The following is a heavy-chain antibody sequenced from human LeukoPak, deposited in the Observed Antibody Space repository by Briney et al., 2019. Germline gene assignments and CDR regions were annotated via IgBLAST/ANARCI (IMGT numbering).Heavy chain of an antibody. J-gene: IGHJ4*02. Sequence: ASVKVSCKASGGTFSSYAISWVRQAPGQGLESMAGIIPIFGTANYAQKFQGRVTITADESTSTAYMELSRLRPEDTAVYYCARVDGSVDYWGQGTLVTVSS. D-gene: IGHD5-24*01. V-gene: IGHV1-69*13. CDR1: GGTFSSYA. CDR2: IIPIFGTA. CDR3: ARVDGSVDY.